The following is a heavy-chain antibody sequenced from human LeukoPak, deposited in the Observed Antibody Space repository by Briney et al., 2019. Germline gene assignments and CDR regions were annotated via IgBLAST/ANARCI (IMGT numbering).Heavy chain of an antibody. CDR1: GFTFSTYL. V-gene: IGHV3-74*01. D-gene: IGHD7-27*01. Sequence: GGSLRLSGVASGFTFSTYLMGWVRQAPGQGLEYVSHMSNDGSTTVYADSVKGRFTISRENAKNTLYLQMNSLRAEDTAVYYCARDNWGSLDYWGQGALITVSS. CDR2: MSNDGSTT. J-gene: IGHJ4*02. CDR3: ARDNWGSLDY.